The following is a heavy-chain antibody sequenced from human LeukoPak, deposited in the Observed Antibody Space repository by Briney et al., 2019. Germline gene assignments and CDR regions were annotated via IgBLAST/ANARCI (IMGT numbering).Heavy chain of an antibody. J-gene: IGHJ5*02. CDR3: ARGYCSSTSCYTHNWFDP. V-gene: IGHV4-59*01. Sequence: SETLSFTCAVYGGSFSGYYWSWIRQPPGKGLEWIGYIYYSGSTNYNPSLKSRVTISVDTSKNQFSLKLSSVTAADTAVYYCARGYCSSTSCYTHNWFDPWGQGTLVTVSS. CDR1: GGSFSGYY. CDR2: IYYSGST. D-gene: IGHD2-2*02.